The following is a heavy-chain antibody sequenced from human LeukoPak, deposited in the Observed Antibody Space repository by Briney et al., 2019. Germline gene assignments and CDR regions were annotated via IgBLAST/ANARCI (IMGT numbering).Heavy chain of an antibody. J-gene: IGHJ4*02. Sequence: ASVKVSCKASGYTFTSYDINWVRQATGQGLEWMGWNNPDNGDAKYAQRFQGWVTMTWDTSINTAYMELTRLTSDDTAVYYCARDPPSSIAGRPIFDYWGQGTLITVSS. D-gene: IGHD6-6*01. CDR1: GYTFTSYD. V-gene: IGHV1-2*04. CDR3: ARDPPSSIAGRPIFDY. CDR2: NNPDNGDA.